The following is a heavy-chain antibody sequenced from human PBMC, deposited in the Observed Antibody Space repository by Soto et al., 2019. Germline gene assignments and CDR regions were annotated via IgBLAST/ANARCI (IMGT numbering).Heavy chain of an antibody. D-gene: IGHD3-22*01. J-gene: IGHJ4*02. Sequence: VQLVESGGGVVQPGRSLRLSCAASGFTFSSYAMSWVRQAPGKGLEWVSGISGSGGSTYYADSVKGRFTISRDNSKNTLYLQMNRLRAEDTAVYYCAKKRAYYYDSSGSEYYFDYWGQGALVTFSS. CDR1: GFTFSSYA. CDR3: AKKRAYYYDSSGSEYYFDY. V-gene: IGHV3-23*04. CDR2: ISGSGGST.